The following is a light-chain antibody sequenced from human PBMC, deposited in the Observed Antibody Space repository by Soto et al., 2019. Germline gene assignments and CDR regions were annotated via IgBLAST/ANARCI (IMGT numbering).Light chain of an antibody. CDR3: QQYGASPRT. CDR1: QSVSSSS. V-gene: IGKV3-20*01. CDR2: DAS. Sequence: EIVLTQSPGTLSLSPGERATLSCRASQSVSSSSLAWYQQKRGQAPRLLIHDASSRATGIPDRFSGSGSGTDFTLSISRLEPEDFAVYYCQQYGASPRTFGQGTKVEVK. J-gene: IGKJ1*01.